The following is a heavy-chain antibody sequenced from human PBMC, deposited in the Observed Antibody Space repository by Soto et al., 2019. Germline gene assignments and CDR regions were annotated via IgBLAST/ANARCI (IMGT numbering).Heavy chain of an antibody. V-gene: IGHV3-23*01. CDR2: VSGSGAST. Sequence: GGSLRLSCVASGFTFSSFAMTWVRQAPGKGLEWVSAVSGSGASTYHSDSVKGRFTISRDNSKNTLYLQMNSLRAEDTTVYYCAKGGSYYYDSSGYYRYWGQGTLVTVSS. D-gene: IGHD3-22*01. J-gene: IGHJ4*02. CDR3: AKGGSYYYDSSGYYRY. CDR1: GFTFSSFA.